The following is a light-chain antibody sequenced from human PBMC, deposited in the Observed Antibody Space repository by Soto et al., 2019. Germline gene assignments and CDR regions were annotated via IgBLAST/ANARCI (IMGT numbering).Light chain of an antibody. CDR1: QSVSSSY. CDR3: QQYGSSPDT. CDR2: GAS. Sequence: EIVLTQAPCTLSFSPVERATLSCRASQSVSSSYLAWYQQKPGQAPSLLIYGASSRATGIPDRFSGSGSGTDFTLNIHRLEPDDFPAYSCQQYGSSPDTFGQGTKVDI. V-gene: IGKV3-20*01. J-gene: IGKJ1*01.